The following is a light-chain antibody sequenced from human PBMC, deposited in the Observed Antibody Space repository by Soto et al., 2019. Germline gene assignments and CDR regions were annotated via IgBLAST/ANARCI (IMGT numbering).Light chain of an antibody. CDR2: DAS. Sequence: DIQMTQSPSSLSASVGDRVTITCQASQDISNNLNWYQQKPGKAPKVLIYDASTLAAGVPSRFSGSGSGTDFALTISGLQPEDFATYYCQHHDTLPLPVYTFGQGTKLEI. J-gene: IGKJ2*01. CDR3: QHHDTLPLPVYT. V-gene: IGKV1-33*01. CDR1: QDISNN.